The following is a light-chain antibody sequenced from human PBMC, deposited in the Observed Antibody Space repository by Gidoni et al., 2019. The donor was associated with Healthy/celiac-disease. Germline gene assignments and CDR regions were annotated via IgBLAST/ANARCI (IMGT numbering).Light chain of an antibody. CDR1: QSVLYSSNNKNY. V-gene: IGKV4-1*01. Sequence: IVITQSPDSLPVSLGERATINCKSSQSVLYSSNNKNYLAWYQQKPGQPPKLLIYWASTRESGVPDRFSGSGSGTDFTLTISSLQAEDVAVYYCQQYYSTMYTFGQGTKLEIK. J-gene: IGKJ2*01. CDR2: WAS. CDR3: QQYYSTMYT.